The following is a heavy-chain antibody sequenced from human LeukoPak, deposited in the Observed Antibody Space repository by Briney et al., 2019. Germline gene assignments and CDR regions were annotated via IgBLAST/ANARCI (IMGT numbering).Heavy chain of an antibody. D-gene: IGHD1-26*01. CDR1: DYTFPTYG. Sequence: ASVKVSCKASDYTFPTYGISWVRQAPGQGLEWMGWISAYNGNTNYAQKLQGRVTMTRNTSISTAYMELSSLRSEDTAVYYCARGPKEGSYGFDYWGQGTLVTVSS. J-gene: IGHJ4*02. CDR3: ARGPKEGSYGFDY. CDR2: ISAYNGNT. V-gene: IGHV1-18*01.